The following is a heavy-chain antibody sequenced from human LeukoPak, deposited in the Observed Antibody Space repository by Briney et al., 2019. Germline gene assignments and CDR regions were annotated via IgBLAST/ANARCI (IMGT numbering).Heavy chain of an antibody. J-gene: IGHJ3*02. CDR3: ARSKYTDDAFDI. Sequence: GGSLRLSCAASGNYWMHWVRQAPGKGLVWVSGIGTAYDTYYPGSVKGRFTISRENAKNSLYLQMNSLRAEDTAVYFCARSKYTDDAFDIWGQGTMVTVSS. D-gene: IGHD4-11*01. CDR1: GNYW. V-gene: IGHV3-13*01. CDR2: IGTAYDT.